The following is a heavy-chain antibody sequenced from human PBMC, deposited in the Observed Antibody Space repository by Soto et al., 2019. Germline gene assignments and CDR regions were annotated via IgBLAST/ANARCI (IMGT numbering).Heavy chain of an antibody. J-gene: IGHJ5*02. Sequence: HLVQSGPEVKKPGASITVSCKTSGDTFTNFSLSWVRQAPGQGLEWMGWIATYNSNRNYAQKFQGRLTLTTDTSTSTAYMELKSLLYDDAAVYYCATVLRGVVNWFDPWGQGTLVTVSS. CDR1: GDTFTNFS. CDR2: IATYNSNR. V-gene: IGHV1-18*01. CDR3: ATVLRGVVNWFDP. D-gene: IGHD3-10*01.